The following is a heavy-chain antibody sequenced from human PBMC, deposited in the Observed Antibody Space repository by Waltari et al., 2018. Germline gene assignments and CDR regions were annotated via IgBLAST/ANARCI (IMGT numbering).Heavy chain of an antibody. CDR2: IYYSGST. Sequence: QVQLQESGPGLVKPSETLYLTCTVPGRSISSYDWSWIRQPPGKGLEWIGYIYYSGSTNYNPSLKSRVTISVDTSKNQFSLKLSSVTAADTAVYYCARDTRSYQYWGQGTLVTVSS. D-gene: IGHD1-26*01. CDR1: GRSISSYD. J-gene: IGHJ4*02. CDR3: ARDTRSYQY. V-gene: IGHV4-59*01.